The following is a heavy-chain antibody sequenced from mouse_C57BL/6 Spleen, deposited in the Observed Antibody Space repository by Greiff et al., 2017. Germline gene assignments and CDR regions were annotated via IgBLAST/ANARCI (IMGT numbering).Heavy chain of an antibody. J-gene: IGHJ1*03. CDR1: GYSITSGYY. Sequence: EVQVVESGPGLVKPSQSLSLTCSVTGYSITSGYYWNWIRQFPGNKLEWMGYISYDGSNNYNPSLKNRISITRDTSKNQFFLKLNSVTTEDTATYYCARGGYYGSYWYFDVWGTGTTVTVSS. CDR3: ARGGYYGSYWYFDV. V-gene: IGHV3-6*01. D-gene: IGHD1-1*01. CDR2: ISYDGSN.